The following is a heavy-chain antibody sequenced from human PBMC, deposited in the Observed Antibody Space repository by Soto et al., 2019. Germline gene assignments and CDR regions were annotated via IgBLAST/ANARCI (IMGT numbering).Heavy chain of an antibody. CDR2: VNMDGSTT. CDR3: ARGAKGQWLVDY. CDR1: GFTFNTYW. V-gene: IGHV3-74*01. J-gene: IGHJ4*02. Sequence: EVQLVGSGGGLVQPGGSLRLSCAASGFTFNTYWLHWVRQAPGKGLVWVSRVNMDGSTTTYADSVRGRFTISRDNAKDTVYLEMNSLRDEDMAVYYCARGAKGQWLVDYWGQGTLVTVSS. D-gene: IGHD6-19*01.